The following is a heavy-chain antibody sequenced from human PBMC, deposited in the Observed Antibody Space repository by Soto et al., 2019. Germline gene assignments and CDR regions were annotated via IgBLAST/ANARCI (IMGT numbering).Heavy chain of an antibody. Sequence: SETLFLTCTVSGGSISSNYWTWIRQPPGKGLEWIGYVHNSGSTNYNPSLKSRVTISEDTSKSQFSLKVNSMTAADTAVYYCARYRREAVAGYTLDNWGQGILVTVSS. CDR1: GGSISSNY. V-gene: IGHV4-59*01. CDR3: ARYRREAVAGYTLDN. J-gene: IGHJ4*02. CDR2: VHNSGST. D-gene: IGHD6-13*01.